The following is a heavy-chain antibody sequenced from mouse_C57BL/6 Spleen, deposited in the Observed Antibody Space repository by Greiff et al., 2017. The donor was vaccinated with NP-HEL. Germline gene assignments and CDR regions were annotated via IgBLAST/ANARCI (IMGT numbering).Heavy chain of an antibody. CDR2: IYPGDGDT. J-gene: IGHJ3*01. V-gene: IGHV1-82*01. CDR3: ARTTTVAY. Sequence: PGKGLEWIGRIYPGDGDTNYNGKFKGKATLTADKSSSTAYMQLSSLTSEDSAVYFCARTTTVAYWGQGTLVTVSA. D-gene: IGHD1-1*01.